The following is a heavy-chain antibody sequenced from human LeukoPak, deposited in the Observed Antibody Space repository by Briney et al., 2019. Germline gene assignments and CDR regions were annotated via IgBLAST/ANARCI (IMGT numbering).Heavy chain of an antibody. V-gene: IGHV1-2*02. CDR3: ASGYYDSSGYYSLDY. Sequence: ASVKVSCKASGYTFTGYYMHWVRQAPGQGLEWMGWINPNSGGTNYAQKFQGRVTMTRDTSISTAYMELSRLRSDNTAVYYCASGYYDSSGYYSLDYWGQGTLVTVSS. CDR1: GYTFTGYY. D-gene: IGHD3-22*01. J-gene: IGHJ4*02. CDR2: INPNSGGT.